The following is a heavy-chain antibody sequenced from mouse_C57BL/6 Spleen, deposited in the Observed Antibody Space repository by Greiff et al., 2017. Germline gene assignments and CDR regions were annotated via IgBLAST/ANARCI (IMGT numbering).Heavy chain of an antibody. V-gene: IGHV1-55*01. J-gene: IGHJ4*01. CDR3: ASLSTVAYYAMDY. CDR1: GYTFTSYW. D-gene: IGHD1-1*01. CDR2: IYPGSGST. Sequence: QVQLQQPGAELVKPGASVKMSCKASGYTFTSYWITWVKQRPGQGLEWIGEIYPGSGSTNYNEKFKGKATLTVDTSSSTAYMQLSSLTSEDSAVYYCASLSTVAYYAMDYWGQGPSVTVSS.